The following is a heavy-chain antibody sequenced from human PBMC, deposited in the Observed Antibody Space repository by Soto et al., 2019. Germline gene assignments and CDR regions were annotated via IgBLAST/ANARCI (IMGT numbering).Heavy chain of an antibody. D-gene: IGHD3-22*01. CDR2: INPSGGST. Sequence: GASVKVSCKASGYTFTSYYMHWVRQAPGQGLEWMGIINPSGGSTSYAQKFQGRVTMTRDTSTSTVYMELSSLRSDDTAVYYCAREVPYYYDSSGYYYDYWGQGTLVTVSS. CDR1: GYTFTSYY. J-gene: IGHJ4*02. CDR3: AREVPYYYDSSGYYYDY. V-gene: IGHV1-46*01.